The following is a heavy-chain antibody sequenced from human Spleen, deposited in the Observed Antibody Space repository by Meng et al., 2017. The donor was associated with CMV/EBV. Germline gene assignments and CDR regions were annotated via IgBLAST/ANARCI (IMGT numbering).Heavy chain of an antibody. CDR3: ARGGGYDFWSGYYPTDYFDY. D-gene: IGHD3-3*01. J-gene: IGHJ4*02. CDR1: SFRGYY. Sequence: SFRGYYWNWNRQPPGKGLEWIEEINHSGSTNYNPSLKSRVTISVDTSKNQFSLKLSSVTAADTAVYYCARGGGYDFWSGYYPTDYFDYWGQGTLVTVSS. CDR2: INHSGST. V-gene: IGHV4-34*01.